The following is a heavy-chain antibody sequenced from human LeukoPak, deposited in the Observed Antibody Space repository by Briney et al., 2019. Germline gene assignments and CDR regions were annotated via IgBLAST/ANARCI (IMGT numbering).Heavy chain of an antibody. CDR2: INSDGSST. CDR1: GFSFSSYW. CDR3: ARESAARPSVGY. V-gene: IGHV3-74*01. J-gene: IGHJ4*02. D-gene: IGHD6-6*01. Sequence: GGSLRLSCAASGFSFSSYWMHRVRQAPGKGQVWLSRINSDGSSTNYADFVKGRFTISRDNAKNTLYLQMNSLRAEDTAVYYCARESAARPSVGYWGQGALVTVSS.